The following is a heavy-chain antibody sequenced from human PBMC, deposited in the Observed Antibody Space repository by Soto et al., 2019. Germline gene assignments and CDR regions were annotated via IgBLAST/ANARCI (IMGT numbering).Heavy chain of an antibody. CDR1: GFTFSSYW. V-gene: IGHV3-7*03. D-gene: IGHD3-10*01. CDR2: IKQDGSGK. Sequence: GGSLRLSCAASGFTFSSYWMSWVRQAPGKGLEWVANIKQDGSGKYYVDSVKGRFTISRDNAKNTLFLQMNSLRAEDTAIYYCAKKVNSGPGSQYFDYWGQGTLVTVSS. J-gene: IGHJ4*02. CDR3: AKKVNSGPGSQYFDY.